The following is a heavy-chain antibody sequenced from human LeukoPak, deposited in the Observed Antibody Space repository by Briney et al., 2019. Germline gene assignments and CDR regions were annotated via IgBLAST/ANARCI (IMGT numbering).Heavy chain of an antibody. J-gene: IGHJ3*02. CDR3: VRYGYSGGAFDI. D-gene: IGHD5-12*01. CDR2: IYPKSGGT. CDR1: GYTFTGRY. Sequence: VKVSCKASGYTFTGRYMHWVRQAPVQGLEWMGCIYPKSGGTNYAQKFQTRVTMTRDTSITTAFMELNILKSDDTAVYYCVRYGYSGGAFDIWGQGTMVTVSS. V-gene: IGHV1-2*02.